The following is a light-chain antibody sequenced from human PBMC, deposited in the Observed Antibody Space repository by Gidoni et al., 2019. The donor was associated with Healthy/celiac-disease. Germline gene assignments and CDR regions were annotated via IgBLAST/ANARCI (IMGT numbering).Light chain of an antibody. CDR2: WAS. CDR3: QQYYSTPYT. V-gene: IGKV4-1*01. J-gene: IGKJ2*01. CDR1: QSVLYSSNNKNY. Sequence: DIVMTPSQDSLAVSLGARATINGKSSQSVLYSSNNKNYLAWYQQKPGQPPKLLIYWASTRESGVPDRFSGSGSGTDFTLTISSLQAEDVAVYYCQQYYSTPYTFGQGTKLEIK.